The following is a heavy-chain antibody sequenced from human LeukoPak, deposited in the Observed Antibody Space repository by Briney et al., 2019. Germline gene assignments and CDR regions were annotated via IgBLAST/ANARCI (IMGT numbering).Heavy chain of an antibody. CDR1: GGSISGYY. V-gene: IGHV4-59*12. D-gene: IGHD6-19*01. Sequence: ASETLSLTCTVSGGSISGYYWSWLRQPPGKGLECMAVFYSSGITTYNPSLQSRVTISVDASKNQFSLKLSSVTAADSAVYYCARVGSNNGWFFHYWGQGTLVTVSS. CDR3: ARVGSNNGWFFHY. J-gene: IGHJ4*02. CDR2: FYSSGIT.